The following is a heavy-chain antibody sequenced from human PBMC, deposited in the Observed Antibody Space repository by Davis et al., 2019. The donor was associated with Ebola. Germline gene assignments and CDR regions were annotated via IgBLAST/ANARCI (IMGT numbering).Heavy chain of an antibody. CDR2: IYSAGNT. CDR1: GLTVGSNY. J-gene: IGHJ4*02. D-gene: IGHD3-9*01. V-gene: IGHV3-53*01. CDR3: ARDAFSLSRYDTEDH. Sequence: GESLKISCAVSGLTVGSNYLSWVRQAPGKGLEWVSIIYSAGNTYYADSVKGRFTISRDNARDSLYLQMDSLRVEDTAIYYCARDAFSLSRYDTEDHWGQGTLVTVSS.